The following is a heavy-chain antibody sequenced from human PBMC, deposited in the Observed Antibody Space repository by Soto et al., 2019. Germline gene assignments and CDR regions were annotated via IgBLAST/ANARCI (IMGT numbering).Heavy chain of an antibody. CDR3: AKDEDTAMVTDY. Sequence: QVQLVQSGAEVKKPGSSVKVSCKASGGTFNSYTISWVRQAPGQGLEWMGRIIPILDIANYAQKFQGRVTITADKSTSTAYMELSSLRSEDTAVYYCAKDEDTAMVTDYWGQGTLVTVSS. D-gene: IGHD5-18*01. CDR2: IIPILDIA. V-gene: IGHV1-69*08. CDR1: GGTFNSYT. J-gene: IGHJ4*02.